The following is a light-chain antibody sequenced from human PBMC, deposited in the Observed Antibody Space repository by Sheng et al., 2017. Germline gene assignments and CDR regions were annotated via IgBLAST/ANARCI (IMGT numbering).Light chain of an antibody. V-gene: IGKV1-13*02. CDR1: QGISSA. CDR3: QQFAGYPVT. CDR2: AAS. Sequence: IQMTQSPSSLSASVGDRVTITCRTSQGISSALAWYQQKPGKAPKLLIYAASSLQSGVSSKFSGSGSGTDFTLTISSLQPEDSATYYCQQFAGYPVTFGQGTRLEIK. J-gene: IGKJ5*01.